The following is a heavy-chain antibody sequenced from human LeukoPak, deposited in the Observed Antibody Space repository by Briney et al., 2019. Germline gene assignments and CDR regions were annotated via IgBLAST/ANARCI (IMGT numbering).Heavy chain of an antibody. D-gene: IGHD4-23*01. V-gene: IGHV1-8*02. CDR2: MNPNSGNT. J-gene: IGHJ4*02. CDR3: ARTKTMVVPSLSY. Sequence: GASVKVSCKASGYTFTGYYMHWVRQAPGQGLEWMGWMNPNSGNTGYAQKFQGRVTMTRNTSISTAYMELSSLRSEDTAVYYCARTKTMVVPSLSYWGQGTLVTVSS. CDR1: GYTFTGYY.